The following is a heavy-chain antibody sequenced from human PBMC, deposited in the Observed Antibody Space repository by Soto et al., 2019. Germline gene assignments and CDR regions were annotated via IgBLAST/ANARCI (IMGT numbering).Heavy chain of an antibody. J-gene: IGHJ6*02. D-gene: IGHD6-13*01. V-gene: IGHV3-33*01. CDR3: ARDPAAAESYYYYGMDV. Sequence: GGSLRLSCAASGFTFSSYGMHWVRQAPGKGLEWVAVIWYDGSNKYYADSVKGRFTISRDNSKNTLYLQMNSLRAEDTAVYYCARDPAAAESYYYYGMDVWGQGTTVTVSS. CDR1: GFTFSSYG. CDR2: IWYDGSNK.